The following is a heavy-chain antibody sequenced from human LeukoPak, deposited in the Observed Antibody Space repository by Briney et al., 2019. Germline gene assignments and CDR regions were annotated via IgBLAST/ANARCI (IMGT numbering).Heavy chain of an antibody. V-gene: IGHV3-7*01. CDR2: IKQAASEK. CDR1: GFTLDDYT. J-gene: IGHJ6*03. Sequence: GGSLRLSCAASGFTLDDYTMHWVRQAPGKGLEWVANIKQAASEKYYVDSVKGRFTISRDNTKSSISLQMNSMRDEDTTVYYCARDIGDCSSLSCYNHYYYMDVWGKGTTVTVSS. D-gene: IGHD2-2*02. CDR3: ARDIGDCSSLSCYNHYYYMDV.